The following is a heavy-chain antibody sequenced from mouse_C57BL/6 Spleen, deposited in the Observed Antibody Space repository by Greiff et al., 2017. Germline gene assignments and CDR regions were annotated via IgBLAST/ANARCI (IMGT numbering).Heavy chain of an antibody. CDR3: ARGSNSYAMDY. D-gene: IGHD2-5*01. V-gene: IGHV1-19*01. J-gene: IGHJ4*01. CDR2: INPYNGGT. CDR1: GYTFTDYY. Sequence: EVQLQESGPVLVKPGASVKMSCKASGYTFTDYYMNWVKQSHGKSLEWIGVINPYNGGTSYNQKFKGKATLTVDKSSSTAYMELNSLTSEDSAVYYCARGSNSYAMDYWGQGTSVTVSS.